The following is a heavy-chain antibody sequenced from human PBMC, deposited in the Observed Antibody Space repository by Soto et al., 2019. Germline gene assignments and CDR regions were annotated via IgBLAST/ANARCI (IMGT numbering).Heavy chain of an antibody. CDR2: IYPSGMP. Sequence: KTSETLSLTGNISGGSISNAAYSWSWIRQPPGKGLEWIGYIYPSGMPFYNPSLRSRVTISIDRSNDQFSLNLKSVTAADTAVYYCARERGGYGLFDSWGQGTLVTVSS. J-gene: IGHJ4*02. D-gene: IGHD5-18*01. CDR1: GGSISNAAYS. V-gene: IGHV4-30-2*01. CDR3: ARERGGYGLFDS.